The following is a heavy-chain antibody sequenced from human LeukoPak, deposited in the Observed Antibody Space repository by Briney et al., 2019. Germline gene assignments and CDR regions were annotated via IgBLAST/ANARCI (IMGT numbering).Heavy chain of an antibody. CDR3: TRLGPRRESSGTALDY. CDR2: ITSSSTYI. CDR1: GFTFSTYN. J-gene: IGHJ4*02. D-gene: IGHD1-26*01. V-gene: IGHV3-21*04. Sequence: TGGSLRLSCAASGFTFSTYNMNWVRQAPGKGLEWVSSITSSSTYIYYADSVKGRFTISRDDSKNTVYLQKNSLNTEDTAVYYCTRLGPRRESSGTALDYWGQGTLVTVSS.